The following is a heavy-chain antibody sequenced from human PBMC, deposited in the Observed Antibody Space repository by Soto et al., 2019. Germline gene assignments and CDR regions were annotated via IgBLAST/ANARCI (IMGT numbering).Heavy chain of an antibody. V-gene: IGHV4-61*01. CDR2: VYYSGTT. D-gene: IGHD3-3*01. CDR1: GGTVNSGSYY. Sequence: PSETLSLTCSVSGGTVNSGSYYWSWVRQAPGKGLEWIGHVYYSGTTKYNPSLKSRVTISVDTSNNQFSLKINSVTAADTAIYYCARDYWSPELRFDYWGHGILVTVSS. J-gene: IGHJ4*01. CDR3: ARDYWSPELRFDY.